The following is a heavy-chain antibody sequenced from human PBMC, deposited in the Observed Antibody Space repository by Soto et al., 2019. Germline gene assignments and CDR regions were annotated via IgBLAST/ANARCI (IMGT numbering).Heavy chain of an antibody. V-gene: IGHV1-69*13. CDR1: GGTFSSYA. J-gene: IGHJ6*02. D-gene: IGHD3-3*01. CDR2: IIPIFGTA. CDR3: ARVLRFLEWSYYYYGMDV. Sequence: SVKVSCKASGGTFSSYAISWVRQAPGQGLEWMGGIIPIFGTANYAQKFQGRVTITADESTSTAYMELSSLRSEDTAVYYCARVLRFLEWSYYYYGMDVWGQGTTVTVS.